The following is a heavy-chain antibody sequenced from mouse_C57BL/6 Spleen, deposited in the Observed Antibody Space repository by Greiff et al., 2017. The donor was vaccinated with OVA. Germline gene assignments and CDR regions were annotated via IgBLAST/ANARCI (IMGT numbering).Heavy chain of an antibody. D-gene: IGHD1-1*01. CDR2: IYPGDGDT. CDR1: GYAFSSSW. V-gene: IGHV1-82*01. J-gene: IGHJ3*01. CDR3: AREALITTVPTPAY. Sequence: VKLVESGPELVKPGASVKISCKASGYAFSSSWMNWVKQRPGKGLEWIGRIYPGDGDTNYNGKFKGKATLTADKSSSTAYMQLSSLTSEDSAVYFCAREALITTVPTPAYWGQGTLVTVSA.